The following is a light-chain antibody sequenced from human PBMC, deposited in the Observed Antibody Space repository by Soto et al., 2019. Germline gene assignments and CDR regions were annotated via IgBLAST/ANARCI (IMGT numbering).Light chain of an antibody. CDR1: SSDVGGYNY. J-gene: IGLJ3*02. V-gene: IGLV2-14*03. CDR3: TSYTSTSAQGV. CDR2: DVT. Sequence: QSALTQPASVSGSPGQSMTISCTGTSSDVGGYNYVSWYQQHPGKAPRLLIYDVTRRPSGVSNRFSASKSGNTASLTISGLQAEDEADYYCTSYTSTSAQGVFGGGTKLTVL.